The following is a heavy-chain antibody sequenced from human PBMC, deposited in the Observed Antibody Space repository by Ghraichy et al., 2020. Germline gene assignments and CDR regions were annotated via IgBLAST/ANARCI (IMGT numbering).Heavy chain of an antibody. CDR2: ISSSSSYI. J-gene: IGHJ4*02. D-gene: IGHD3/OR15-3a*01. CDR3: ARAGTGTQYYFDY. Sequence: LSLTCAASGFTFSSYSMNWVRQAPGKGLEWVSSISSSSSYIYYADSVKGRFTISRDNAKNSLYLQMNSLRAEDTAVYYCARAGTGTQYYFDYWGQGTLVTVSS. CDR1: GFTFSSYS. V-gene: IGHV3-21*01.